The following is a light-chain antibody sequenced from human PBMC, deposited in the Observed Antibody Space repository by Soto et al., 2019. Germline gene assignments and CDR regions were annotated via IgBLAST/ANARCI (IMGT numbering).Light chain of an antibody. Sequence: DIQMSQSPSTLSGSVGDRVTITCLASQTISSWLAWCQXKPGTAPKPLIYKASTLKSGVPSRLRGSGSGTDFTLTISSLQPEDFATYYCQESYSTPRTFAQGTKV. J-gene: IGKJ1*01. CDR3: QESYSTPRT. CDR2: KAS. V-gene: IGKV1-5*03. CDR1: QTISSW.